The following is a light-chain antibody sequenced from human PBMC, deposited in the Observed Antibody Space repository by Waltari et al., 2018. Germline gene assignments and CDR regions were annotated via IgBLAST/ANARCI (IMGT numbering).Light chain of an antibody. CDR2: DTS. J-gene: IGKJ4*01. CDR1: QSVTKY. CDR3: QQRRDWPLT. Sequence: SRRASQSVTKYLAWYQQKPGQAPRLLIYDTSNRATGIPARFSGSGFGTDFTLTISSLEPEDFAVYYCQQRRDWPLTFGGGTKVEIK. V-gene: IGKV3-11*01.